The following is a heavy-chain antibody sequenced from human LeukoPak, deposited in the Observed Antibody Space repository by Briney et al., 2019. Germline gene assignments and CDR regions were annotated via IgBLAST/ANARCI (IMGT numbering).Heavy chain of an antibody. CDR2: ISGSGGST. CDR3: AKANSGSYYFGIDY. D-gene: IGHD1-26*01. Sequence: GGSLRLSCAASGFTFSSYEMNWVRQAPGKGLEWVSTISGSGGSTYYADSVKGRFTISRDTSKNTLFLQMSSLRAEDTAVYHCAKANSGSYYFGIDYWGQGTLVTVSS. V-gene: IGHV3-23*01. J-gene: IGHJ4*02. CDR1: GFTFSSYE.